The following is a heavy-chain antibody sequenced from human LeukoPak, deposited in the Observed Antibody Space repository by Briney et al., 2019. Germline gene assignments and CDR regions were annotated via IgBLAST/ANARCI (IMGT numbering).Heavy chain of an antibody. CDR3: AKDLLRYFDWLLTVRAFDI. D-gene: IGHD3-9*01. CDR2: IKQDGSEK. Sequence: GGSLRLSCAASGFTFSSYWMSWVRQAPGKGLEWVTNIKQDGSEKYYVDSVKGRFTISRDNAKNSLYLQMNSLRAEDTAVYYCAKDLLRYFDWLLTVRAFDIWGQGTMVTVSS. J-gene: IGHJ3*02. V-gene: IGHV3-7*01. CDR1: GFTFSSYW.